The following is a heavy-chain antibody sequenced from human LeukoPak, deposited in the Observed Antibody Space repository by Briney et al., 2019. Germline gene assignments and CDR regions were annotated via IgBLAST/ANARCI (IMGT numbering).Heavy chain of an antibody. CDR3: ARDSGTTATTYHY. CDR2: INSYSGNT. Sequence: ASVKVSCKTSGYTFTSYGISWVRQAPGQGLEWMGWINSYSGNTYYAQRLQGRITMTTDTFTSTAYMELRSLRSDDTAIYYCARDSGTTATTYHYWGQGTLVTVYS. J-gene: IGHJ4*02. CDR1: GYTFTSYG. D-gene: IGHD4-17*01. V-gene: IGHV1-18*01.